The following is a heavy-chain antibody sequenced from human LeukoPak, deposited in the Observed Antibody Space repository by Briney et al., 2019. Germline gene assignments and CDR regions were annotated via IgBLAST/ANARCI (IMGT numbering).Heavy chain of an antibody. CDR1: GFTFSGFA. CDR3: AKMKGHPLPKYYMDV. Sequence: GGSLRLSCAASGFTFSGFAVSWVRRTPGKGLEWGSGISGSGDNTLYADSVKGRFTISRDNSKNTLYLEMNSLRAEDTAIYYCAKMKGHPLPKYYMDVWGQGTTVTVSS. CDR2: ISGSGDNT. D-gene: IGHD1-26*01. J-gene: IGHJ6*01. V-gene: IGHV3-23*01.